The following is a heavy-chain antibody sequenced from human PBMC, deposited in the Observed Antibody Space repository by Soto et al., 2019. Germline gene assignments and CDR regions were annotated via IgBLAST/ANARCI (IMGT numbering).Heavy chain of an antibody. J-gene: IGHJ4*02. CDR1: GGSFSGYY. CDR2: INHSGST. Sequence: QVQLQQWGAGLLKPSETLSLTCAVYGGSFSGYYWSWIRQPPGKGLEWIGEINHSGSTNYNTSLKSRVTISVDTSNNQFSLKLSSVTAADTAVYYCARGEWGGARDWGQGTLVTVSS. CDR3: ARGEWGGARD. D-gene: IGHD1-26*01. V-gene: IGHV4-34*01.